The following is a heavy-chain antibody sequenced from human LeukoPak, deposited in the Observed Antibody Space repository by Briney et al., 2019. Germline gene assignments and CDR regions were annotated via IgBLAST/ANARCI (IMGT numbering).Heavy chain of an antibody. CDR2: ISTYNGNT. Sequence: ASVKVSCKASGYTFTSYNIVWVRQAPGQGLEWMGWISTYNGNTNYAQNFQGTVTVTTDTSTSTAYMELRSLRSDDTAVYYCARAGPNGISYFFDYWGQGTPVTVSS. V-gene: IGHV1-18*01. D-gene: IGHD1-1*01. J-gene: IGHJ4*02. CDR3: ARAGPNGISYFFDY. CDR1: GYTFTSYN.